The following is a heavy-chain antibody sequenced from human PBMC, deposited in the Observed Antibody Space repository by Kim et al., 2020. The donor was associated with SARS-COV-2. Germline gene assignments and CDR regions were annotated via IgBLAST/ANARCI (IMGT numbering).Heavy chain of an antibody. V-gene: IGHV3-23*01. D-gene: IGHD5-12*01. CDR3: AKARCLSGYDAYRFDS. Sequence: SGKGRFTISRVNSKNTLYLQMNSLRADDTAVYYCAKARCLSGYDAYRFDSWGQGTLVTVSS. J-gene: IGHJ4*02.